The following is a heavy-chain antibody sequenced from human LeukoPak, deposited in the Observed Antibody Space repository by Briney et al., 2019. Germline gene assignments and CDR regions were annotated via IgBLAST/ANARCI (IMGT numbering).Heavy chain of an antibody. J-gene: IGHJ6*02. V-gene: IGHV3-7*03. CDR3: ARNNGMDV. Sequence: GGSLRLSCAASGFALSSHWMTWVRQVPGRGPEWVANVNRDGSETYYLDSVKGRFTISKDNAKNSLYLQMNSLRAEDTALYHCARNNGMDVWGQGTTVIVSS. CDR2: VNRDGSET. CDR1: GFALSSHW.